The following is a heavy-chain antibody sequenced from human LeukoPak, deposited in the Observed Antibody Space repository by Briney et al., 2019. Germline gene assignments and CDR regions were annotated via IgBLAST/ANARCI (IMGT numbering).Heavy chain of an antibody. CDR1: GGTFSSYA. CDR2: IIPIFGTA. Sequence: SVKVSCKASGGTFSSYAISWVRQAPGQGLEWMGGIIPIFGTANYAQKFQGRVTITADESTSTAYMELSSLRSEDTAVYYCARSYYDSSGYNYYYYYMDVWGKGTTVTISS. D-gene: IGHD3-22*01. CDR3: ARSYYDSSGYNYYYYYMDV. J-gene: IGHJ6*03. V-gene: IGHV1-69*13.